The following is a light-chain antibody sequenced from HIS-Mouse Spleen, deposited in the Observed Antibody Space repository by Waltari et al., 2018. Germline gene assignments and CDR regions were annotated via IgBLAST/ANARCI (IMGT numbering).Light chain of an antibody. CDR3: QAWDSSTANVV. CDR1: KLGDKY. Sequence: SYELTQPPSVSVSPGQTASITCSGDKLGDKYACWYQQKPGQSPVWVIYQDSKRPSGFPEGFSGSNSGNTATLTISGTQAMDEADYYCQAWDSSTANVVFGGGTKLTVL. J-gene: IGLJ2*01. V-gene: IGLV3-1*01. CDR2: QDS.